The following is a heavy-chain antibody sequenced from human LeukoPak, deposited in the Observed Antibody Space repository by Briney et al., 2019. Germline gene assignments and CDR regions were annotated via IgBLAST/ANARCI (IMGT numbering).Heavy chain of an antibody. CDR1: GFTFSAYW. CDR2: VSGDGETT. Sequence: GGSLRLSCAASGFTFSAYWMHWVRQAPGKGLVWVSRVSGDGETTVYADSVKGRFTLSRDNARNTLYLQMSSLRVDDTAVYYCTRDLSPAHFWGQGTLVTVSS. CDR3: TRDLSPAHF. D-gene: IGHD2/OR15-2a*01. J-gene: IGHJ4*02. V-gene: IGHV3-74*01.